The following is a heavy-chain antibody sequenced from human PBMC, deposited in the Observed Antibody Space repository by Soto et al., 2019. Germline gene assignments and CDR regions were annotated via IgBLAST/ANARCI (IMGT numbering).Heavy chain of an antibody. J-gene: IGHJ6*02. CDR1: GYTFTTYA. Sequence: QVQLVQSGAEVKKPGASVKVSCKASGYTFTTYALHWVCQAPGQRPEWMGWINPASGHTKYSKRFQDRVTITRDTSASTGYMELSSLRSEDTAVYYCGRSVVGATGEILYNAMDVWGQGTTVTVSS. V-gene: IGHV1-3*01. CDR3: GRSVVGATGEILYNAMDV. CDR2: INPASGHT. D-gene: IGHD1-26*01.